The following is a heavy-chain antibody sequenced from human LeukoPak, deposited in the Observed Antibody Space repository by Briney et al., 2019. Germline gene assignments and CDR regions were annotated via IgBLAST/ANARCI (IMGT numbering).Heavy chain of an antibody. V-gene: IGHV3-21*04. J-gene: IGHJ4*02. CDR2: ISGSGTHT. D-gene: IGHD3-10*01. CDR3: AKAVMGGGPPLL. CDR1: GFTFSRYN. Sequence: GGSLRLSCAASGFTFSRYNMNWVRQAPGKGLQWVSSISGSGTHTYYADSVQGRFTISRDDAKNSLYLQMNSLRAEDTALYYCAKAVMGGGPPLLWGQGTLVTVSS.